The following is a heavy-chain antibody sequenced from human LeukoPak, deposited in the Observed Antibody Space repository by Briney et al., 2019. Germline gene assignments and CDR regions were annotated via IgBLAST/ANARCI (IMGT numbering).Heavy chain of an antibody. CDR3: ARGPPSGSYRPEYFQH. J-gene: IGHJ1*01. CDR1: GGSISSYY. CDR2: IYYSGST. Sequence: SETLSLTCTVSGGSISSYYWSWIRQPPGKGLEWIGYIYYSGSTNYNPSLKSRVTISVDTSKNQFSLKLSSVTAADTAVYYCARGPPSGSYRPEYFQHWGQGTLVTVSS. V-gene: IGHV4-59*01. D-gene: IGHD1-26*01.